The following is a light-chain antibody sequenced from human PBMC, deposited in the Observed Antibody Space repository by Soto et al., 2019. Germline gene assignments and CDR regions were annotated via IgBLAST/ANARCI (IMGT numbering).Light chain of an antibody. J-gene: IGKJ1*01. Sequence: EIVSTQSPGTLSLSPGERATLSCRASQSISSSYLAWYQQKPGQAPRLLFYDASNRATGIPARFSGSGSGTDFTLTISSLQSEDFAVYYCQQYNNWPRTFGQGTKVDI. CDR3: QQYNNWPRT. CDR2: DAS. CDR1: QSISSSY. V-gene: IGKV3-20*01.